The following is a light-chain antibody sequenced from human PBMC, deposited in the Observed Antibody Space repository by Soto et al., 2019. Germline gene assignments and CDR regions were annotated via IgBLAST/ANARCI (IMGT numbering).Light chain of an antibody. CDR2: RAS. Sequence: EIVLTQSPGTLSLSPGERATLSCRASQSVGRDFLAWYQHKPGQAPRLLIHRASSRATGIPDRFSGSGSGTDFILTISRLEPEDFALYYCQQYASSPLTFGGGTKVEIK. CDR1: QSVGRDF. V-gene: IGKV3-20*01. CDR3: QQYASSPLT. J-gene: IGKJ4*01.